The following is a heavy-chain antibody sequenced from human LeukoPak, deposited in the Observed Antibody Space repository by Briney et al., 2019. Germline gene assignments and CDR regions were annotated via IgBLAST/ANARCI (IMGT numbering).Heavy chain of an antibody. CDR3: AFSGGELALFDY. D-gene: IGHD3-16*01. J-gene: IGHJ4*02. Sequence: KASETLSLTCTVSGGSISSSSYYWGWIRQPPGKGLEWIGSIYYSGSTYYNPSLKSRVTISVDTSKNQFSLKLSSVTAADTAVYYCAFSGGELALFDYWGQGTLVTVSS. CDR1: GGSISSSSYY. CDR2: IYYSGST. V-gene: IGHV4-39*01.